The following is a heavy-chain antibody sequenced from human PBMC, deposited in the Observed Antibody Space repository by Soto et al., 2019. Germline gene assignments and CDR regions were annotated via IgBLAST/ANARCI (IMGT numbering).Heavy chain of an antibody. CDR3: ARHYGDYGGIKEFDY. V-gene: IGHV4-59*01. J-gene: IGHJ4*02. CDR1: GGSISSYY. Sequence: SETLSLTCTVSGGSISSYYWSWIRQPPGKGLEWIGYIYYSGSTNYNPSLKSRVTISVDTSKNQFSLKLSSVTAADTAVYYCARHYGDYGGIKEFDYWGQGTLVTVSS. D-gene: IGHD4-17*01. CDR2: IYYSGST.